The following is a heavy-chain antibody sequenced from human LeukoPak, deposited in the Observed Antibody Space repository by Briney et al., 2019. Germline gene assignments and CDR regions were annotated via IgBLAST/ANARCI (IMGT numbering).Heavy chain of an antibody. CDR1: GFTFSGSA. J-gene: IGHJ5*02. CDR2: IRSKANRYAT. D-gene: IGHD4-17*01. V-gene: IGHV3-73*01. CDR3: TRHWFFDDYGDFKWFDP. Sequence: GGSLRLSCAASGFTFSGSAMHWVRQASGKGLEWVGRIRSKANRYATAYAASVKGRFTISRDDSKNTAYLQMNSLKTEDTAVYYCTRHWFFDDYGDFKWFDPGAREPWSPSPQ.